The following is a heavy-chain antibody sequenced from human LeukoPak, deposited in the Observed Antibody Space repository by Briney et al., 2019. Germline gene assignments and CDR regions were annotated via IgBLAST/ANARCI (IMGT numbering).Heavy chain of an antibody. D-gene: IGHD6-13*01. J-gene: IGHJ4*02. V-gene: IGHV3-23*01. CDR1: GFTFSTYA. CDR3: AKDLKKAAAGTRRNY. CDR2: ISNSGTST. Sequence: GGSLRLSCAASGFTFSTYAMSWVRQAPGKGLEWVSVISNSGTSTYYADSVKGRFTISRDNSKNTLYLQMNSLRAEDTAVYYCAKDLKKAAAGTRRNYWGQGTLVTVSS.